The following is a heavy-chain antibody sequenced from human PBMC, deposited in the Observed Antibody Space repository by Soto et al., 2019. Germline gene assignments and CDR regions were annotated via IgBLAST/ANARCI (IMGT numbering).Heavy chain of an antibody. D-gene: IGHD3-3*01. J-gene: IGHJ6*02. V-gene: IGHV3-15*07. CDR2: IKSKTDGGTT. CDR3: TTVYDFWSGPYYYYYGMDV. Sequence: GGSLRLSCAASGFTFSNAWMNWVRQAPGKGLEWVGRIKSKTDGGTTDYAAPVKGRFTISRDDSKNTLYLQMNSLETEDTAVYYCTTVYDFWSGPYYYYYGMDVWGQGTTVTVSS. CDR1: GFTFSNAW.